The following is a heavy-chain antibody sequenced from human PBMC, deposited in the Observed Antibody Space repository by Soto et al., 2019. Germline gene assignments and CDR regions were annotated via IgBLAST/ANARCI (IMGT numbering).Heavy chain of an antibody. J-gene: IGHJ5*02. Sequence: SETLSLTCAVSCVSFSSTNWWSWVRQPPGKGVEWIGDIYHSGSTQYNPSLVRRVTISIDKSKNQFSLRLNSVTAADTAVYYCARRSPITIFGVVTSGWFDPWGPGTLVTVSS. CDR3: ARRSPITIFGVVTSGWFDP. CDR2: IYHSGST. D-gene: IGHD3-3*01. V-gene: IGHV4-4*02. CDR1: CVSFSSTNW.